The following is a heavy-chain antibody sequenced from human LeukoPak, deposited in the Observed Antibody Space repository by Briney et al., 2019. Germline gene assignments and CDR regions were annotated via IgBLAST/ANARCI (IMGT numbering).Heavy chain of an antibody. CDR3: AREGPLRLPYFDP. CDR1: GGTFSSYA. Sequence: ASVKVSCKASGGTFSSYAISWVRQAPGQGLEWMGRIIPILGIANYAQKLQGRVTITADKSTSTAYMELSSLRSEDTAVYYCAREGPLRLPYFDPWGQGTLVTVSS. V-gene: IGHV1-69*04. D-gene: IGHD4-17*01. CDR2: IIPILGIA. J-gene: IGHJ5*02.